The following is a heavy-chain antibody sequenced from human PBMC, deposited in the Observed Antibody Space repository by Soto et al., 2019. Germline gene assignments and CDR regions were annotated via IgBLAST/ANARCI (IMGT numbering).Heavy chain of an antibody. CDR2: TDYSGNT. CDR3: ARAVGDPLYYLDY. Sequence: QVQLQESGPGLVRPSETLSLTCTVSSESISSYYWIWIRQSSGKGLEWIGYTDYSGNTNYNPSLKSRVTISGDTSKNQFSLRLSSVTAADTAVYYCARAVGDPLYYLDYWGQGTLVTVSS. J-gene: IGHJ4*02. V-gene: IGHV4-59*08. D-gene: IGHD6-19*01. CDR1: SESISSYY.